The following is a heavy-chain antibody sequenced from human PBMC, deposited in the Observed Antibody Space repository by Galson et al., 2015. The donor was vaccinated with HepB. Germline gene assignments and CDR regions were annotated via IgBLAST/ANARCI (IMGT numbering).Heavy chain of an antibody. V-gene: IGHV3-33*01. J-gene: IGHJ4*02. CDR2: IWYDGSNK. Sequence: SLRLSCAASGFTFSSYGMHWVRQAPGKGLEWVAVIWYDGSNKYYADSVKGRFTISRDNSKNTLYLQMNSLRAEDTAVYYCARDLSIAARSHNFDYWGQGTLVTVSS. CDR1: GFTFSSYG. CDR3: ARDLSIAARSHNFDY. D-gene: IGHD6-6*01.